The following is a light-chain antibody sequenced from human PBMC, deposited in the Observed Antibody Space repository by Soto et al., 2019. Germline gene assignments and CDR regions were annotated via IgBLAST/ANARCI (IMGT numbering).Light chain of an antibody. CDR2: GAS. CDR3: QQYNVWPRT. CDR1: QSVSDD. V-gene: IGKV3-15*01. J-gene: IGKJ1*01. Sequence: EIVMTQSPGTLSVSPGERATLSCRASQSVSDDLAWIQQRPGQPPRLLIYGASTRATGIPARFSGSGSRTEFTLAISSLQPEDFAVYTWQQYNVWPRTFGQGTKV.